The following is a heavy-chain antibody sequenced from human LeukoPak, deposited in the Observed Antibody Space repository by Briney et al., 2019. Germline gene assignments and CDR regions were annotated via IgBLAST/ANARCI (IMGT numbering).Heavy chain of an antibody. Sequence: SETLSLTCTVSGGSISSYYWSWIRQPPGKGLEWIGYIYYSGSTNYNPSLNSRVTISVDTSKNQFSLKLSSVTAADTAVYYCARGNYYDSSGYSERYFDLWGRGTLVTVSS. CDR2: IYYSGST. CDR3: ARGNYYDSSGYSERYFDL. V-gene: IGHV4-59*08. D-gene: IGHD3-22*01. CDR1: GGSISSYY. J-gene: IGHJ2*01.